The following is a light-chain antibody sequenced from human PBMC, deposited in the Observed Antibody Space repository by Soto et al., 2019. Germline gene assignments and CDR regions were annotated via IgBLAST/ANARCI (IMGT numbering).Light chain of an antibody. Sequence: QSVLTQPASVSGSPGQSITISCTGTGSDIGTYNLVSWYQQHPGGVLKLIIYVATQRPSGVSDRFSGSKSGNTASLTISGLQAEDEADYYCCSFADTNTLIFGGGTQLTVL. J-gene: IGLJ2*01. CDR1: GSDIGTYNL. V-gene: IGLV2-23*01. CDR2: VAT. CDR3: CSFADTNTLI.